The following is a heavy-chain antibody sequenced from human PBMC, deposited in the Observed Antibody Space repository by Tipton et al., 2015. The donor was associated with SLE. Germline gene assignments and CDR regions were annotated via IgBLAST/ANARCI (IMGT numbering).Heavy chain of an antibody. CDR2: ISYDGSNK. D-gene: IGHD4-11*01. V-gene: IGHV3-30*04. J-gene: IGHJ4*02. CDR1: GFTFSSYA. Sequence: RSLRLSCAASGFTFSSYAMHWVRQAPGKGLEWVAVISYDGSNKYYADSVKGRFTISRDNSKNTLYLQMNSLRAEDTAVYYCARSGVTTVTFFDYWGQGTLVTVSS. CDR3: ARSGVTTVTFFDY.